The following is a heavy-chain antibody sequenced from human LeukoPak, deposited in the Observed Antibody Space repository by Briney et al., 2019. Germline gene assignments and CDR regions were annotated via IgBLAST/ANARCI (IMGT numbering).Heavy chain of an antibody. D-gene: IGHD3-10*01. CDR2: INPNSGGT. J-gene: IGHJ4*02. CDR3: ARDELLRGVIG. CDR1: GCTFTGYY. V-gene: IGHV1-2*02. Sequence: ASVKVSCKASGCTFTGYYMHWVRQAPGQGLEWMGWINPNSGGTNYAQKFQGRVTMTRDTSISTAYMELSRVRSDDTAVYYCARDELLRGVIGWGQGTLVTVSS.